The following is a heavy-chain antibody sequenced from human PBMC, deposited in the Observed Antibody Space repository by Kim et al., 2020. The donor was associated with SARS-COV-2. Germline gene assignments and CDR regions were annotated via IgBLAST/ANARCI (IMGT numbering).Heavy chain of an antibody. CDR2: INGGNGNK. CDR1: GYTFDTYA. D-gene: IGHD3-10*01. V-gene: IGHV1-3*01. J-gene: IGHJ5*02. Sequence: ASVKVSCKASGYTFDTYALYWVRQAPGQRFEWRGWINGGNGNKKYSQNFQGRVTITRDTSATTAYMELSSLTSKDTAVYYCAREGSGSYNWLDPWGQGTLVTVSS. CDR3: AREGSGSYNWLDP.